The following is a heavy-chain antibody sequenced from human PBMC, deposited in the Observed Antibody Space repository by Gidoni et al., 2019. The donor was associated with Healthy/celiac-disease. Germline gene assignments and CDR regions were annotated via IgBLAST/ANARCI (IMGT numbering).Heavy chain of an antibody. J-gene: IGHJ4*02. CDR3: ARDAEWEHIYYFDY. V-gene: IGHV3-33*01. CDR1: GFTFSSYG. Sequence: QVQLVESGGGVVQPGRSLRLSCAASGFTFSSYGMHWVRQAPGKGLEWVAVIWYDGSNKYYADSVKGRFTISRDNSKNTLYLQMNSLRAEDTAVYYCARDAEWEHIYYFDYWGQGTLVTVSS. D-gene: IGHD1-26*01. CDR2: IWYDGSNK.